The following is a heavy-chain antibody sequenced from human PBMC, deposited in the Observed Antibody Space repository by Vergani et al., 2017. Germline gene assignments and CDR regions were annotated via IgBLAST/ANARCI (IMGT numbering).Heavy chain of an antibody. V-gene: IGHV3-33*06. CDR3: AKSRDFWSGYTKLDY. D-gene: IGHD3-3*01. CDR2: IWYDGSNK. J-gene: IGHJ4*02. CDR1: GFTFSSYG. Sequence: QVQLVESGGGVVQPGRSLRLSCAASGFTFSSYGMHWVRQAPGKGLEWVAVIWYDGSNKYYADSVKGRFTISRDNSKNTLYLQMNSLRAEDTAVYYCAKSRDFWSGYTKLDYWGQGTLVTVSS.